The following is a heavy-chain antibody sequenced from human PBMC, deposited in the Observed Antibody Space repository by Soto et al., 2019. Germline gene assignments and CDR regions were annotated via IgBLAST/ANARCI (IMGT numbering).Heavy chain of an antibody. CDR2: ISYDGSNK. D-gene: IGHD2-2*01. CDR3: ARDLGCSSTSCYGAFDS. CDR1: GFTFSSYA. J-gene: IGHJ3*02. Sequence: QVQLVESGGGVVQPGRSLRLSCAASGFTFSSYAMHWVRQAPGKGLEWVAVISYDGSNKYYADSVKGRFTISRDNSKNTLYLQMNSLRAEDTAVYYCARDLGCSSTSCYGAFDSWGQGTMVTVSS. V-gene: IGHV3-30-3*01.